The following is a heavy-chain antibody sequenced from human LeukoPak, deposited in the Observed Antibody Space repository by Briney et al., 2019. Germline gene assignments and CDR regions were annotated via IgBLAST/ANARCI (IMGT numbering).Heavy chain of an antibody. D-gene: IGHD3-10*01. CDR2: IYYSGST. CDR1: GGSISSGGYY. V-gene: IGHV4-31*03. CDR3: ARDTGGSGSFDY. Sequence: SETLSLTCTVSGGSISSGGYYWSWIRQHPGKGLEWIGYIYYSGSTYYNPSLKSRVTISVDTSKNQFSLKLCSVTAADTAVYYCARDTGGSGSFDYWGQGTLVTVS. J-gene: IGHJ4*02.